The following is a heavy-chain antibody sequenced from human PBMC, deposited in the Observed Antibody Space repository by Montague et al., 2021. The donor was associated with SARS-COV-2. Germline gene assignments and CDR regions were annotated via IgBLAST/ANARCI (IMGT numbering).Heavy chain of an antibody. J-gene: IGHJ4*02. CDR1: GDSVSSTDAA. D-gene: IGHD6-19*01. V-gene: IGHV6-1*01. CDR2: TYYRSEWHT. CDR3: ASGWTLFD. Sequence: CAISGDSVSSTDAAWDWIRQSPSRGLEWPGRTYYRSEWHTDYAVSVEGRLAIDADTSKNQFSLQLHPVTPEDSAVYYCASGWTLFDWGQGTLVTVSS.